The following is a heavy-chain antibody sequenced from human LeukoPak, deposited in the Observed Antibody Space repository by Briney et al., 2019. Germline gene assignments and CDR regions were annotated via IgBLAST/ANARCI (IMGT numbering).Heavy chain of an antibody. CDR1: GYSFTNYG. Sequence: ASVKVSCKASGYSFTNYGMNWVRQAPGQGLEWIGWINTNTGNPRYAQGFTGRFVFSLDTSVSTAYLQISSLKAEDIAVYYCARDTMGSSAWYAFGDYWGQGTLVTVSS. CDR3: ARDTMGSSAWYAFGDY. D-gene: IGHD6-19*01. V-gene: IGHV7-4-1*02. J-gene: IGHJ4*02. CDR2: INTNTGNP.